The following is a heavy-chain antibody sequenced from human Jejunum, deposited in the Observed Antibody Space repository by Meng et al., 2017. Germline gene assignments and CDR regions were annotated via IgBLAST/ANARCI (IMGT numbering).Heavy chain of an antibody. V-gene: IGHV4-61*01. D-gene: IGHD2-2*01. J-gene: IGHJ4*02. CDR3: AKEKRYCSSSSCYGPPDY. CDR2: IYYSGST. CDR1: GGSVTSGSHF. Sequence: SETLSLTCTVSGGSVTSGSHFWSWIRQPPGKGLEWIGYIYYSGSTNYNPSLKSRGTISLDTSKNQFSLKLSSVTAADTALYYCAKEKRYCSSSSCYGPPDYWGQGTLVTVSS.